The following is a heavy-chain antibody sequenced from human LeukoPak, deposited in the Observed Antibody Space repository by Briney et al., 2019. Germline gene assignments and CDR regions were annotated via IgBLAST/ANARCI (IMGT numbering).Heavy chain of an antibody. CDR2: IIPIFGTA. D-gene: IGHD5-18*01. J-gene: IGHJ4*02. Sequence: GASVKVSCKASGGTFSSYAISWVRQAPGQGLEWMGRIIPIFGTANYAQKLQGRVTITTDESTSTAYMELSSLRSEDTAVYYCARTGYTAMAPVSDDYWGQGTLVTVSS. V-gene: IGHV1-69*05. CDR3: ARTGYTAMAPVSDDY. CDR1: GGTFSSYA.